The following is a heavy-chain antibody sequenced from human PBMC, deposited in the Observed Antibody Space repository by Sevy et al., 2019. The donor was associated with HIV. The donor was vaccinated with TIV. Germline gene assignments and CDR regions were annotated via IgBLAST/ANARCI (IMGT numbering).Heavy chain of an antibody. CDR2: IIPIFGTA. V-gene: IGHV1-69*13. D-gene: IGHD2-2*01. CDR1: GGTFSSYA. Sequence: ASVKVSCKASGGTFSSYAISWVRQAPGQGLEWMGGIIPIFGTANYAQKFQGRVTITADESTSTAYMELSSLRSEETAVYYCARGAGKVVVVPAAMRAYYFDYWGQGTLVTVSS. CDR3: ARGAGKVVVVPAAMRAYYFDY. J-gene: IGHJ4*02.